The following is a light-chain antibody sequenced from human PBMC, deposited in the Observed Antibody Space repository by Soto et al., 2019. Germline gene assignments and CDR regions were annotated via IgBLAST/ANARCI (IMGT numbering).Light chain of an antibody. Sequence: EIVLTQSPGTLSLSPGERATLSCRASQSVSGTYLAWYQQRPGQAPRLLIYGASSRATGIPDGFSGGGSGTDFTLTISRLEPEDFAVYYCQQYGSSPTFGQGTKVEIK. CDR3: QQYGSSPT. V-gene: IGKV3-20*01. J-gene: IGKJ1*01. CDR2: GAS. CDR1: QSVSGTY.